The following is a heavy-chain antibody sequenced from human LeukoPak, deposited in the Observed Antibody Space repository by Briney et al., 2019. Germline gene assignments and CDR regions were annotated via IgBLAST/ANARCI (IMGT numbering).Heavy chain of an antibody. CDR2: ISIRSDII. Sequence: RGGSLRLSCAASGFTFSGYNMNGVRQAPGKGLEWVAYISIRSDIIYYADSVQGRFTISRDNAKNSLSLQMNSLRAEDTAVYYCARGSEYYYDPWAYWGQGTLVTVSS. V-gene: IGHV3-48*01. CDR1: GFTFSGYN. CDR3: ARGSEYYYDPWAY. J-gene: IGHJ4*02. D-gene: IGHD3-22*01.